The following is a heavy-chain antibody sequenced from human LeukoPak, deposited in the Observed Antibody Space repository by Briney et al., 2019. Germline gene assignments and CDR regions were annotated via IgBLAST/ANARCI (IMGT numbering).Heavy chain of an antibody. CDR3: AIDSSGYQNPFDY. CDR2: IIPIFGKT. CDR1: GYTFTSYV. D-gene: IGHD3-22*01. Sequence: ASVKVSCKASGYTFTSYVISWVRQAPGQGLEWMGRIIPIFGKTNYAQRFQGRVTITADESTSTAYMELSSLRSEDTATYYCAIDSSGYQNPFDYWGQGTLVTVCS. J-gene: IGHJ4*02. V-gene: IGHV1-69*13.